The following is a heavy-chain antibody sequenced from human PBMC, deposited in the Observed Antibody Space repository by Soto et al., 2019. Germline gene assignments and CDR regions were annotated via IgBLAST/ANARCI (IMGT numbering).Heavy chain of an antibody. J-gene: IGHJ3*01. D-gene: IGHD3-22*01. Sequence: VASVKVSCKASGYSFSDYDMHWVRQATGQTLEWMGWINPVNDNTKYSKKFQGRVSITRDTSASTAYMELRSLRSDDTAVYYCARDYLESSGNYPSGHCQSWGQ. CDR1: GYSFSDYD. CDR3: ARDYLESSGNYPSGHCQS. CDR2: INPVNDNT. V-gene: IGHV1-3*01.